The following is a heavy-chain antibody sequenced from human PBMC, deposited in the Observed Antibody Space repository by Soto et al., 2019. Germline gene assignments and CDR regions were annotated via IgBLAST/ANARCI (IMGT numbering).Heavy chain of an antibody. CDR1: GYPVTAYN. V-gene: IGHV1-2*02. CDR3: ARGGGLGVAVSAAFDM. Sequence: QLHLVQSGAVLKKPGASVTVSCSASGYPVTAYNMHWVRPAPDRGLEWMGGINPATGAAKYTQTFRGRVTMTRYTSTSTVFMELSGLTAEDPAFFYCARGGGLGVAVSAAFDMWGQWTLVTVSS. D-gene: IGHD3-3*01. J-gene: IGHJ3*02. CDR2: INPATGAA.